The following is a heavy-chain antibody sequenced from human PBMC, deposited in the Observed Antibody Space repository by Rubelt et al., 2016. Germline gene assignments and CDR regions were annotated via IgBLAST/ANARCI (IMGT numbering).Heavy chain of an antibody. J-gene: IGHJ4*02. CDR2: MNPNTGNT. CDR3: ARGVS. CDR1: GYSFSTSD. Sequence: QVQLVQSGAEVKKPGASVKVSCKASGYSFSTSDINWVRQGTGQGLEWMGWMNPNTGNTGYAQKFQGRVTMTSNTCISTADLYLRSLRSEDTAVDYCARGVSWGQGTLVAVSS. V-gene: IGHV1-8*01. D-gene: IGHD3-10*01.